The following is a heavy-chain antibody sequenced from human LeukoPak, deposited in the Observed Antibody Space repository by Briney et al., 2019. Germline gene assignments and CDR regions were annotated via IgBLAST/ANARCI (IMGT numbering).Heavy chain of an antibody. Sequence: PSETLSLTCTVSGVSISSYYWSWIRQPPGKGLEWIGYMYYSGSTSYNPSLKSRVAISIDTSKNQFSLKLSSVTTADTAVYYCARGCNHFDFWGQGALVTVSS. V-gene: IGHV4-59*01. CDR2: MYYSGST. CDR1: GVSISSYY. J-gene: IGHJ4*02. D-gene: IGHD1-14*01. CDR3: ARGCNHFDF.